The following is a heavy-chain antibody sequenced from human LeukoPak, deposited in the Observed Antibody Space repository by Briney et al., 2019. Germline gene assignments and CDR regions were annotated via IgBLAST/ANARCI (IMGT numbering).Heavy chain of an antibody. CDR3: ARRKDDYDFWSGYPH. Sequence: PSETLSLTCAVYGGSISGYYWSWIRQPPGRGLEWIGESNDSGSTNYTPSLKSRVTISLDTSKNQFSLRLRSVTAADTAVYYCARRKDDYDFWSGYPHWGQGTLVTVSS. D-gene: IGHD3-3*01. J-gene: IGHJ4*02. V-gene: IGHV4-34*01. CDR2: SNDSGST. CDR1: GGSISGYY.